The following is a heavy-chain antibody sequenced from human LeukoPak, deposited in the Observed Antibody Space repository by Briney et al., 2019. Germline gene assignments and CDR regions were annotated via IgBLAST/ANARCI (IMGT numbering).Heavy chain of an antibody. CDR1: GVSISSSSYY. CDR3: ARPAGDFWSGYYPYYFDY. Sequence: PSETLSLTCTVSGVSISSSSYYWGWTRQPPGKGLEWIGSIYYSGSTYYNPSLKSRVTLPVDTSKNQFSLKLSSVTAADTAVYYCARPAGDFWSGYYPYYFDYWGQGTRVTVSS. J-gene: IGHJ4*02. V-gene: IGHV4-39*01. D-gene: IGHD3-3*01. CDR2: IYYSGST.